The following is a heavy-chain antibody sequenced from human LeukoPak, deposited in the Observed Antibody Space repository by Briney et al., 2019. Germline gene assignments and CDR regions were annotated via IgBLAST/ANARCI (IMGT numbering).Heavy chain of an antibody. CDR2: IDWDDDK. V-gene: IGHV2-70*04. CDR3: ARSINAKANWFDP. CDR1: GFSLSTSGMR. Sequence: SGPALVKPTQTLTLTCTFSGFSLSTSGMRVSWIRQPPGKALEWLARIDWDDDKFYSTSLKTRLTISKDTSKNQVVLTMTNMDPVDTATYSCARSINAKANWFDPWGQGTLVTVSS. J-gene: IGHJ5*02. D-gene: IGHD2-2*01.